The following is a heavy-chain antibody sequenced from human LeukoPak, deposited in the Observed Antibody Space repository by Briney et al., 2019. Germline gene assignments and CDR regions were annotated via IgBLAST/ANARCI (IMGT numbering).Heavy chain of an antibody. CDR2: ISWNSGSI. V-gene: IGHV3-9*01. CDR3: SRDARGLAVAGTGAYYFDY. J-gene: IGHJ4*02. CDR1: GFTFDDYA. D-gene: IGHD6-19*01. Sequence: PGGSLRLSCAASGFTFDDYAMHWVRQAPGKGLEWVSGISWNSGSIGYADSVKGRFTISRDNAKNSLYLQMNSLRADDTAVYYCSRDARGLAVAGTGAYYFDYWGQGTLVTVSS.